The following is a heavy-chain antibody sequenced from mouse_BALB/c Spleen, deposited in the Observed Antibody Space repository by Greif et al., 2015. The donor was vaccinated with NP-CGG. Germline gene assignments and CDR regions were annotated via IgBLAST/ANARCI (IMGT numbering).Heavy chain of an antibody. J-gene: IGHJ3*01. D-gene: IGHD3-3*01. CDR1: GYTLSSYW. Sequence: VQVVESGAGLMKPGASVKISCKATGYTLSSYWIEWVKQRPGHGLEWIGEILPGSGSTNYNEKFKGKATFTADTSSNTAYMQLSSLTSEDSAVYYCAKGWEAYWGQGTLVTVSA. CDR2: ILPGSGST. V-gene: IGHV1-9*01. CDR3: AKGWEAY.